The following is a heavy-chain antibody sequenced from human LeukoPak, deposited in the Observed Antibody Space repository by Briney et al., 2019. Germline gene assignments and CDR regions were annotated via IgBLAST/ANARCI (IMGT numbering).Heavy chain of an antibody. CDR1: GFNLRGYW. D-gene: IGHD4-11*01. J-gene: IGHJ5*02. V-gene: IGHV3-74*01. CDR2: LGTDGTYT. Sequence: PGGSLRLSCAASGFNLRGYWMHWVRQAPGKGLVWVSRLGTDGTYTNYADSVKGRFTISRDNAKNTLYLQMDSLRAEDTAFYYCVRDPSNSGNWFDLWGQGTLATVSS. CDR3: VRDPSNSGNWFDL.